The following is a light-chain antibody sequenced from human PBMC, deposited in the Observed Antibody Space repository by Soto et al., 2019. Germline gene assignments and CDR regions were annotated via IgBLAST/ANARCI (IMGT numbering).Light chain of an antibody. Sequence: DIPMTQSPSSVSASVGDIFTITCRASQDISTYLAWYQQRPGKAPNLLIYAASTLQSGVPSRFSGSGSGTDFSLTISSLQPEDSATYYCQQTNSFPLTFGGGTKVEI. CDR3: QQTNSFPLT. CDR2: AAS. V-gene: IGKV1-12*01. J-gene: IGKJ4*01. CDR1: QDISTY.